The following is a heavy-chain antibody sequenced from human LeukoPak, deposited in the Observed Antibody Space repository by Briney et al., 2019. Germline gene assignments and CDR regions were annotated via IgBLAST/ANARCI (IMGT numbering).Heavy chain of an antibody. V-gene: IGHV4-34*01. CDR3: ARGPGFPGQLVLYGMDV. D-gene: IGHD6-13*01. Sequence: PSETLSLTCGVSGGSLSGYYWSWIRQPPGKGLEWIGEIYHSGSTNYNPSLKSRGTISLDTSKNQFSLKLTSVTAADTAVYYCARGPGFPGQLVLYGMDVWGQGTTVTVSS. CDR2: IYHSGST. CDR1: GGSLSGYY. J-gene: IGHJ6*02.